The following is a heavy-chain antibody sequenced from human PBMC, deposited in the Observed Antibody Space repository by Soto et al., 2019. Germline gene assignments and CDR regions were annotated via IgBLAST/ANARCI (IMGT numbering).Heavy chain of an antibody. Sequence: SVKVSCKASGGTFSSYAISWVRQAPGQGLEWMGGIIPIFGTANYAQKFQGRVTITADESTSTAYMELSSLRSEDTAVYYCARDRGDSSGWYAGFNYGMDVWGQGTTVTVSS. V-gene: IGHV1-69*13. CDR3: ARDRGDSSGWYAGFNYGMDV. CDR1: GGTFSSYA. CDR2: IIPIFGTA. J-gene: IGHJ6*02. D-gene: IGHD6-19*01.